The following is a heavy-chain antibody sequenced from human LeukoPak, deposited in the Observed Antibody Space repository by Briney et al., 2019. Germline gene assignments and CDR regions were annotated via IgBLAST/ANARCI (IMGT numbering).Heavy chain of an antibody. CDR2: IYQRATV. D-gene: IGHD2-15*01. J-gene: IGHJ5*02. CDR3: ASQCHGGSCYSAYNWFDP. CDR1: GYSISSGYF. Sequence: SETLSLTCNVSGYSISSGYFWGWVRQPPGKGLEWIGSIYQRATVHYNPSLKSRVTISLDTSKNQFSLKLSSVTAADTAVYYCASQCHGGSCYSAYNWFDPWGQGTLVTVSS. V-gene: IGHV4-38-2*02.